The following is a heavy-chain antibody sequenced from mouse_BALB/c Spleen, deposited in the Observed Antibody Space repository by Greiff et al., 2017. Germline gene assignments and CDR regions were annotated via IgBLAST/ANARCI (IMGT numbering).Heavy chain of an antibody. J-gene: IGHJ2*01. CDR1: GFTFSSYA. CDR2: ISSGGST. V-gene: IGHV5-6-5*01. CDR3: ARDYGNSPFAY. Sequence: EVKVVESGGGLVKPGGSLKLSCAASGFTFSSYAMSWVRQTPEKRLEWVASISSGGSTYYPDSVKGRFTISRDNARNILYLQMSSLRSEDTAMYYCARDYGNSPFAYWGQGTTLTVSS. D-gene: IGHD2-1*01.